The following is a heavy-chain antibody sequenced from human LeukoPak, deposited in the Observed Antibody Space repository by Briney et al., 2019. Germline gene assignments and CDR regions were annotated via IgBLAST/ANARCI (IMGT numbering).Heavy chain of an antibody. D-gene: IGHD5-12*01. CDR2: ISSSSSYM. J-gene: IGHJ4*02. CDR3: ARDFSGYDYNFDY. Sequence: GGSLRLSCAASGFTFSTYTMNWVRQAPGKGLEWVSFISSSSSYMYYADSVKGRFTISRDNTEKSLYPQMNSLGAEDTAVYYCARDFSGYDYNFDYWGQGTLVTVSS. CDR1: GFTFSTYT. V-gene: IGHV3-21*01.